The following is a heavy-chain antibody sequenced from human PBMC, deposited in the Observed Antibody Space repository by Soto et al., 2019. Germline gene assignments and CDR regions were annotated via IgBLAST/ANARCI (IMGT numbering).Heavy chain of an antibody. CDR3: ARVMAAMQNWLDP. J-gene: IGHJ5*02. V-gene: IGHV4-30-4*01. D-gene: IGHD2-2*01. Sequence: SETLSLTCSVSGGSISSIDYFWSWIRQPPGKGLEWIGFIYHTGTTYYNPSLRSRVTISIDTSKSQFSMKLNSVTATDTAVYYCARVMAAMQNWLDPWGQGTLVTVSS. CDR1: GGSISSIDYF. CDR2: IYHTGTT.